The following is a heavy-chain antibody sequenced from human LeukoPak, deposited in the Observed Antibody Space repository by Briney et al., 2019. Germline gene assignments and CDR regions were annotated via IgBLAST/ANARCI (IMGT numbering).Heavy chain of an antibody. D-gene: IGHD2-15*01. J-gene: IGHJ4*02. CDR2: ISAYNGNT. CDR1: GYSFTSYG. V-gene: IGHV1-18*01. Sequence: ASVKVSCKASGYSFTSYGVSWVRQAPGQGLEWMGWISAYNGNTNYAQRLQGRVTMTTDTSTSTAYMELTSLTPDDTAVYYCARVPSGGPFDYWGQGTLVTVST. CDR3: ARVPSGGPFDY.